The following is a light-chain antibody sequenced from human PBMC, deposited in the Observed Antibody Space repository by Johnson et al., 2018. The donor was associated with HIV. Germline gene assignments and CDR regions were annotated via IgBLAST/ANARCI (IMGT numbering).Light chain of an antibody. CDR2: ESN. Sequence: QSVLTQPPSVSAAPGQKVTISCSGSSSNIGNNYVSWYQQLPGTAPKLLIYESNKRPSGIPDRFSGSKSGTSATLGLTGLQTGDEADFYCGTWDSSLSAHYVFGTGTKVTVL. CDR1: SSNIGNNY. V-gene: IGLV1-51*02. J-gene: IGLJ1*01. CDR3: GTWDSSLSAHYV.